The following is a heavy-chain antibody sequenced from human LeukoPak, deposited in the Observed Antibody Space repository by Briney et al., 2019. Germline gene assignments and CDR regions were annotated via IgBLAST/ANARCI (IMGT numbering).Heavy chain of an antibody. J-gene: IGHJ5*02. CDR2: IYTSGST. D-gene: IGHD2-2*02. Sequence: PSETLSLTCTVSGGSISSYYWSWIRQPAGKGLEWIGRIYTSGSTNYNPSLKSRVTMSVDTSKNQSPLKLSSVNAAATAVYYCARERAEVPAAITFGWFDPWGQGTLVTVSS. CDR1: GGSISSYY. V-gene: IGHV4-4*07. CDR3: ARERAEVPAAITFGWFDP.